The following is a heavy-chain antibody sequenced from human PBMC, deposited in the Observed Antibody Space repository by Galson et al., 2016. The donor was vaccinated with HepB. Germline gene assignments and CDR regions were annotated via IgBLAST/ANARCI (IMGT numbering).Heavy chain of an antibody. CDR1: GFVFSNFG. D-gene: IGHD1-1*01. CDR3: AKERLVRRIFDH. CDR2: ISPRCTT. V-gene: IGHV3-23*01. J-gene: IGHJ4*02. Sequence: SLRLSCAASGFVFSNFGLSWVRQAPGKGLEWVASISPRCTTYYSDSVQGRFTISRNNSNNTLYLQMNGLRAEDTAVYYCAKERLVRRIFDHWGQGTLLTVSS.